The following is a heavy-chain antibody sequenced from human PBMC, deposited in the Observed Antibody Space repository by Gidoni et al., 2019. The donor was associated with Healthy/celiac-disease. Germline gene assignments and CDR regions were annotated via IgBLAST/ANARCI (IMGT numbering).Heavy chain of an antibody. CDR1: GFTFSSYS. J-gene: IGHJ4*02. Sequence: EVQLVESGGGLVKPGGSLRLSCAASGFTFSSYSMNWVRQAPGKGLEWVSSISSSSSYIYYADSGKGRFTISRDNAKNSLYLQMNSLRAEDTAVYYCARDDDSSGYYPSDYWGQGTLVTVSS. V-gene: IGHV3-21*01. D-gene: IGHD3-22*01. CDR3: ARDDDSSGYYPSDY. CDR2: ISSSSSYI.